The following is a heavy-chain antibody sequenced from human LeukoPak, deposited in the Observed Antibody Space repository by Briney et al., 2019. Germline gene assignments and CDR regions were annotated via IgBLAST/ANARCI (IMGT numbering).Heavy chain of an antibody. CDR2: IYYSGST. J-gene: IGHJ4*02. V-gene: IGHV4-39*01. CDR1: GGSISSSSYY. Sequence: SETLSLTCTVSGGSISSSSYYWGWIRQPPGKGLEWIGSIYYSGSTYYNPSLKSRVTISLDTSKNQFSLKVSSVTAADTAVYYCARRRGDSSNFDYWGQGTRVTVSS. CDR3: ARRRGDSSNFDY. D-gene: IGHD6-13*01.